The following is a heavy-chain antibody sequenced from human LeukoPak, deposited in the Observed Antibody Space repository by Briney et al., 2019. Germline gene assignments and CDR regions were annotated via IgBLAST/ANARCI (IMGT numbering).Heavy chain of an antibody. V-gene: IGHV4-61*02. CDR1: GYSISSGYY. Sequence: SETLSLTCTVSGYSISSGYYWGWIRQPAGKGLEWIGRIYTSGSTNYNPSLKSRVTISVDTSKNQFSLKLSSVTAADTAVYYCARDFGGNLPFDYWGQGTLVTVSS. J-gene: IGHJ4*02. CDR2: IYTSGST. D-gene: IGHD4-23*01. CDR3: ARDFGGNLPFDY.